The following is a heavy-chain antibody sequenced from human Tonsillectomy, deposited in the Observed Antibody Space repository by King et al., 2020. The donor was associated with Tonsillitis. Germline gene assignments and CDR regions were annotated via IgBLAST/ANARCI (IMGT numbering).Heavy chain of an antibody. D-gene: IGHD5-24*01. CDR3: ATPRDGLSLDY. Sequence: QLVQSGAEVKKPGASVKVSCKTSGYTFTGYYIHWVRQAPGQGLEWVGCINPNTGGTTYPQKFQGRVTMTRDTSINTAYMELSRLKSDDTAVYYCATPRDGLSLDYWGQGTLAT. V-gene: IGHV1-2*02. CDR1: GYTFTGYY. CDR2: INPNTGGT. J-gene: IGHJ4*02.